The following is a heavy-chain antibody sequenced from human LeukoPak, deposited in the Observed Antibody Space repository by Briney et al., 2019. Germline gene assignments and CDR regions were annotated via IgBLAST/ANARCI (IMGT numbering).Heavy chain of an antibody. D-gene: IGHD6-13*01. Sequence: PGGSLRLSCAASGFTFSSYAMRWVRQAPGKGLEWVSAISGSGGSTYYADSVKGRFTISRDNSKNTLYLQMNSLRAEDTAVYYCAKDLSSRPYYYYYYMDVWGKGTTVTVSS. CDR3: AKDLSSRPYYYYYYMDV. CDR1: GFTFSSYA. J-gene: IGHJ6*03. CDR2: ISGSGGST. V-gene: IGHV3-23*01.